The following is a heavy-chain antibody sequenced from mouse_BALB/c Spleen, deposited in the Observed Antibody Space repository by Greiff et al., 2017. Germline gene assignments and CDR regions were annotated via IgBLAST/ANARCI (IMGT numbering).Heavy chain of an antibody. Sequence: EVKLMESGPELVKPGASMKISCKASGYSFTGYTMNWVKQSHGKNLEWIGLINPYNGGTSYNQKFKGKATLTVDKSSSTAYMELLSLTSEDSAVYYCARGGSTMITTGFAYWGQGTLVTVSA. V-gene: IGHV1-18*01. J-gene: IGHJ3*01. CDR1: GYSFTGYT. D-gene: IGHD2-4*01. CDR3: ARGGSTMITTGFAY. CDR2: INPYNGGT.